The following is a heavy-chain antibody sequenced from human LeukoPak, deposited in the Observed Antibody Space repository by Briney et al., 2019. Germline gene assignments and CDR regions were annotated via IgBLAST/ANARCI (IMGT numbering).Heavy chain of an antibody. D-gene: IGHD3-3*01. CDR3: AREYYDFWSGYAKPYYYYYYYIDV. V-gene: IGHV3-48*02. Sequence: GGSLRLSCAASGFTFSSYSMNWVRQAPGKGLEWVSYISSSSSTIYYADSVKGRFTISRDNAKNSLYLQMNSLRDEDTAVYYCAREYYDFWSGYAKPYYYYYYYIDVWGKGTTVTVSS. J-gene: IGHJ6*03. CDR2: ISSSSSTI. CDR1: GFTFSSYS.